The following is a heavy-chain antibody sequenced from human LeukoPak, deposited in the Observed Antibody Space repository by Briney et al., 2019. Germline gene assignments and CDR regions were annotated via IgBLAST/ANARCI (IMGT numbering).Heavy chain of an antibody. Sequence: SETLSLTCTVSGGSIRSSSYYWGGIRQPPGKGLEWIGSIYYSGSTYYNPSLKSRVTISVDTSKNQVSLRLGSVTAADTAVYYCASGHYDSSGYYYPFDYWGQGTLVTVSS. CDR2: IYYSGST. J-gene: IGHJ4*02. V-gene: IGHV4-39*01. D-gene: IGHD3-22*01. CDR1: GGSIRSSSYY. CDR3: ASGHYDSSGYYYPFDY.